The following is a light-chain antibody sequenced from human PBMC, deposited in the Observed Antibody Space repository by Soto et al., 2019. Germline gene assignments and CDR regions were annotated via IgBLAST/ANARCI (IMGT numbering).Light chain of an antibody. J-gene: IGKJ4*01. Sequence: DVVLTQSPLSLPVTLGQPASISCRSSQSLAYSDGNTYLNWGQQRPGQSPRRLIYRISTRDSGVPDRFSGSGSGTDFTLKISRVEAEDVGVYYCMQGTHWPLTFGGGTKVEIK. CDR3: MQGTHWPLT. CDR1: QSLAYSDGNTY. V-gene: IGKV2-30*01. CDR2: RIS.